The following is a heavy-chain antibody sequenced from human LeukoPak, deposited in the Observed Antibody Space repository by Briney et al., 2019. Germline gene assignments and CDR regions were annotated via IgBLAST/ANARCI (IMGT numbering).Heavy chain of an antibody. CDR3: ARALYYYDSRSYGDFDY. Sequence: VASVRVSCKASGYSLTRYSMHCVRQAPGQGLEWMSIMNPSGTSTNYAQKFQGRVIMTGDTSTSTVYMELRSLRSDDTAVYYCARALYYYDSRSYGDFDYWGQGTLVTVSS. D-gene: IGHD3-22*01. CDR2: MNPSGTST. J-gene: IGHJ4*02. CDR1: GYSLTRYS. V-gene: IGHV1-46*01.